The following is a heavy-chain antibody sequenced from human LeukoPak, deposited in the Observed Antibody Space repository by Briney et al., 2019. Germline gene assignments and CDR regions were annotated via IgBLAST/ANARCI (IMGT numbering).Heavy chain of an antibody. CDR3: AKDGYSYGVNWFDP. V-gene: IGHV3-9*01. D-gene: IGHD5-18*01. Sequence: PGRSLRLSCAASGFTFDDYAMHWVRQAPGKGLEWVSGISWNSGSIGYADSVKGRFTISRDNAKNSLYLHMNSLRAEDTALYYCAKDGYSYGVNWFDPWGQGTLVTVSS. J-gene: IGHJ5*02. CDR1: GFTFDDYA. CDR2: ISWNSGSI.